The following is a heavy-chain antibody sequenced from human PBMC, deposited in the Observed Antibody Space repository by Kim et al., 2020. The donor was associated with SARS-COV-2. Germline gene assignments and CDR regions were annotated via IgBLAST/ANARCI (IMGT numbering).Heavy chain of an antibody. D-gene: IGHD6-19*01. Sequence: GGSLRLSCAASGFTFSRRAMSWVRQVPGKGLEWIASVNNNNNPYYADSVKGRFTVSRDITKDTLYLQMNSLRADDTALYYWAKDHPSSGWPTFDSWGQGTLVAVSS. CDR1: GFTFSRRA. CDR2: VNNNNNP. V-gene: IGHV3-23*05. J-gene: IGHJ4*02. CDR3: AKDHPSSGWPTFDS.